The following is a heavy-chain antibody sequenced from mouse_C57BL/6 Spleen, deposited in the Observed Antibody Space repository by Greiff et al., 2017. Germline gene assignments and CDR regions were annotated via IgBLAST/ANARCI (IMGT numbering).Heavy chain of an antibody. Sequence: DVKLQESGPGLVKPSQSLSLTCSVTGYSITSGYYWNWLRQFPGNKLEWMGYISYDGSNNYNPSLKNRISITRDTSKNQFFLKLNSVTTEDTATYYCARPLHYYGSSYGYFDVWGTGTTVTVSS. D-gene: IGHD1-1*01. J-gene: IGHJ1*03. CDR2: ISYDGSN. CDR1: GYSITSGYY. V-gene: IGHV3-6*01. CDR3: ARPLHYYGSSYGYFDV.